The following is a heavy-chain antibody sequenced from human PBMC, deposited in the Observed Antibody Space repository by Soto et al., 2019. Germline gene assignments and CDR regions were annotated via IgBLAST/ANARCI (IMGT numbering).Heavy chain of an antibody. D-gene: IGHD3-10*01. CDR3: ARGGRVVRGVIY. J-gene: IGHJ4*02. V-gene: IGHV4-30-4*01. Sequence: QVQLQESGPGLVKPSQTLSLTCTVSGGSISSGDYYWSWLRQPPGQGLEWIGYIYYSGSTYYNPSLKSRVTISVDTSKNQFSMKLSSVTAADTAVYYCARGGRVVRGVIYWGQGTLVTVSS. CDR1: GGSISSGDYY. CDR2: IYYSGST.